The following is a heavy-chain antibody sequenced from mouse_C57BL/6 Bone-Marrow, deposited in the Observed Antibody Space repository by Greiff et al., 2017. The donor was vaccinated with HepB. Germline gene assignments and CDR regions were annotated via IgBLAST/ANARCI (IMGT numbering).Heavy chain of an antibody. CDR3: AITTVVATDY. Sequence: VQLQQSGPGLVKPSQSLSLTCSVTGYSITSGYYWNWIRQFPGNKLAWMGYISYDGSNNYNPSLKNRISITRDTSKNQFFLKLNSVTTEDTATYYCAITTVVATDYWGQGTSVTVSS. CDR1: GYSITSGYY. V-gene: IGHV3-6*01. D-gene: IGHD1-1*01. CDR2: ISYDGSN. J-gene: IGHJ4*01.